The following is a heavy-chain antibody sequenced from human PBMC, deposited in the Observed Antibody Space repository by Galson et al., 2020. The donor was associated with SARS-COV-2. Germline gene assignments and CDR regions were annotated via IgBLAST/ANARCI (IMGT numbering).Heavy chain of an antibody. Sequence: ASVKVSCKASGYTFTSYGISWVRQAPGQRLEWMGWISAYNDNTKYAQNLQGRVTMTTDTSTATAYMELRSLRSDDTAVFYCARTDTIEYYYGSGTEPLVDYWGQGPLVTVSS. CDR1: GYTFTSYG. V-gene: IGHV1-18*01. J-gene: IGHJ4*02. CDR2: ISAYNDNT. CDR3: ARTDTIEYYYGSGTEPLVDY. D-gene: IGHD3-10*01.